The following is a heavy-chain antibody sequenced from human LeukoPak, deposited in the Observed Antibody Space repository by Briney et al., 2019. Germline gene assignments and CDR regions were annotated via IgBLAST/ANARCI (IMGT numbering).Heavy chain of an antibody. CDR1: GGSVSSGTYY. CDR2: IYYSGST. Sequence: PSETLSLTCTVSGGSVSSGTYYWSWIRQPPGKGLEWIGYIYYSGSTNYNPSLKSRVTVSVDTSKNQCSLKLSSVTTADTAVYYCTRSTNLEAFDIWGQGTMVTVSS. J-gene: IGHJ3*02. D-gene: IGHD2-8*01. CDR3: TRSTNLEAFDI. V-gene: IGHV4-61*01.